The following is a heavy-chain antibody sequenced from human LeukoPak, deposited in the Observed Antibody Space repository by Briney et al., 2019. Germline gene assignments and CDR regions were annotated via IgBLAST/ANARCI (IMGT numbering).Heavy chain of an antibody. CDR2: INWNGGST. V-gene: IGHV3-20*04. CDR3: ATDHCSGGSCYERENY. CDR1: GFTFDDYG. Sequence: GGSLRLSCAASGFTFDDYGMSWVRQAPGKGLEWVSGINWNGGSTGYADSVKGRFTISRDNAKNSLHLQMNSLRAEDTALYYCATDHCSGGSCYERENYWGQGTLVTVSS. D-gene: IGHD2-15*01. J-gene: IGHJ4*02.